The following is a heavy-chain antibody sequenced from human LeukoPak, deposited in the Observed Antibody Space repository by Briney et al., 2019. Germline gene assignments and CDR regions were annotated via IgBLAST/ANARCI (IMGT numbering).Heavy chain of an antibody. D-gene: IGHD6-19*01. J-gene: IGHJ4*02. V-gene: IGHV3-30*04. Sequence: GGSLRLSCAASGFTFSSYAMHWVRQAPGKGLEWVAVISYDGSNKYYADSVKGRFTISRDNSKNTLYLQMNSLRAEDTAVYYCARVWYSSGWYGDYWGQGTLVTVSS. CDR2: ISYDGSNK. CDR1: GFTFSSYA. CDR3: ARVWYSSGWYGDY.